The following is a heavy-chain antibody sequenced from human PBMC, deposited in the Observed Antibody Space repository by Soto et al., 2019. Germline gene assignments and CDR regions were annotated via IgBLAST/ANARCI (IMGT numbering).Heavy chain of an antibody. V-gene: IGHV1-58*01. J-gene: IGHJ4*02. CDR2: IVVGSGNT. D-gene: IGHD3-16*02. CDR1: GFTFTSSA. Sequence: QMQLVQSGPEVKKPGTSVKVSCKASGFTFTSSAVQWVRQARGQRLEWIGWIVVGSGNTNYAQKFQERVTITSDMSTSTAYRELSSLRSEDTAVYYCAAGGHSVWGSYRFDYWGQGTLVTVSS. CDR3: AAGGHSVWGSYRFDY.